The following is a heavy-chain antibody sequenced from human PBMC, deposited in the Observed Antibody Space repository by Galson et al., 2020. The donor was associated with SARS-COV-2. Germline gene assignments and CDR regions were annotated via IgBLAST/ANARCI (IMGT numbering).Heavy chain of an antibody. CDR2: ISASGGST. Sequence: TGGSLRLSCVDSGFTFSSYAMNWVRQAPGKGLEWVSVISASGGSTYYADSVKGRFTISRDNSKNTLFLQMNSLRAEDTAVYYCARDPGLITMCGVVKGGVYGMDVWGQGTTVTVSS. J-gene: IGHJ6*02. D-gene: IGHD3-3*01. V-gene: IGHV3-23*01. CDR3: ARDPGLITMCGVVKGGVYGMDV. CDR1: GFTFSSYA.